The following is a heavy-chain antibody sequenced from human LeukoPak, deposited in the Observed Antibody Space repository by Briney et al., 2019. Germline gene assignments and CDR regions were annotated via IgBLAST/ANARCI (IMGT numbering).Heavy chain of an antibody. CDR1: GFTGSHNY. CDR3: AKEFNRGLPDY. V-gene: IGHV3-66*03. CDR2: THSSGGT. Sequence: PGGSLRLSCAASGFTGSHNYMSWVRQAPGKGLEWVSATHSSGGTYYADSVKGRFTISRDNSKNTLYLQMSSLRAEDTAVYYCAKEFNRGLPDYWGQGTLVTVPS. D-gene: IGHD2-21*01. J-gene: IGHJ4*02.